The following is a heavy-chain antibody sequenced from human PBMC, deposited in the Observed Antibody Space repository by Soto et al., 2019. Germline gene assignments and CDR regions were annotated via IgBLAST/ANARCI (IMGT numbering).Heavy chain of an antibody. V-gene: IGHV4-31*03. CDR1: RGASNSGGHN. Sequence: SETLPLTGTVSRGASNSGGHNSSSNRQHPGRGLGSMGYIYYVGSTYYNPTLKGRVSISVGGCRCRLSLKLSSVTAADTVVYLCAGEDCCSSWYNAFDMWGQGSMVRVSS. D-gene: IGHD6-13*01. CDR2: IYYVGST. J-gene: IGHJ3*02. CDR3: AGEDCCSSWYNAFDM.